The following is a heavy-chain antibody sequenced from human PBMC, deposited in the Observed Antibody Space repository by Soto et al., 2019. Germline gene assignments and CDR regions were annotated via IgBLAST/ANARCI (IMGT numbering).Heavy chain of an antibody. CDR3: ARSSSGWPAFDY. J-gene: IGHJ4*02. V-gene: IGHV3-30-3*01. D-gene: IGHD6-19*01. CDR2: ISYDGSNK. Sequence: GGSLRLSCAASGFTFSSYAMHWVRQAPGKGLGWVAVISYDGSNKYYADSVKGRFTISRDNSKNTLYLQMNSLRAEDTAVYYCARSSSGWPAFDYWGQGTLVTVSS. CDR1: GFTFSSYA.